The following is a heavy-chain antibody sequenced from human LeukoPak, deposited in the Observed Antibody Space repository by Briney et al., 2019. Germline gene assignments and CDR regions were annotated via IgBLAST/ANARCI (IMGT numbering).Heavy chain of an antibody. CDR3: ASGGYSYQRGIDY. CDR2: INPSGGST. Sequence: ASVKVSCKASEYTFTSYYIHWVRQAPGQGLEWMGIINPSGGSTSYAQKFQGRVTMTRDTSTSTVYMELSSLRSEDTAVYYCASGGYSYQRGIDYWGQGTLVTVSS. CDR1: EYTFTSYY. J-gene: IGHJ4*02. D-gene: IGHD5-18*01. V-gene: IGHV1-46*01.